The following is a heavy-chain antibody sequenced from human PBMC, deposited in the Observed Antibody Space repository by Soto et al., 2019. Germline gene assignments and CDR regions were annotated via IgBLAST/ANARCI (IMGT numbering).Heavy chain of an antibody. CDR3: AREGSVFGVVGDSYGMDV. CDR2: ISAYNGNT. CDR1: GYTFTSYG. Sequence: GTSVKVTCKASGYTFTSYGISWVRPAPGQGLEWMGWISAYNGNTNYAQKLQGRVTMTTDTSTSTAYMELRSLRSDDTAVYYCAREGSVFGVVGDSYGMDVWGQGTTVTVSS. D-gene: IGHD3-3*01. V-gene: IGHV1-18*01. J-gene: IGHJ6*02.